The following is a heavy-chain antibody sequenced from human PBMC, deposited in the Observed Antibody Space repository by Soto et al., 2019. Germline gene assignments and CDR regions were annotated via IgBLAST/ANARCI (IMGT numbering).Heavy chain of an antibody. J-gene: IGHJ4*02. CDR3: ARGGHIAVVTASFDY. D-gene: IGHD2-21*02. CDR2: IHPSGGGT. Sequence: QVQLVQSGAEVRKPGASVKVSCKPSGYTFNTYYLHWLRQAPGQALEWMGVIHPSGGGTTYAQKFLGRVTVTRDTSTTTVCMELSSLRSDDTAVYYCARGGHIAVVTASFDYWGQGTLVTVSS. CDR1: GYTFNTYY. V-gene: IGHV1-46*02.